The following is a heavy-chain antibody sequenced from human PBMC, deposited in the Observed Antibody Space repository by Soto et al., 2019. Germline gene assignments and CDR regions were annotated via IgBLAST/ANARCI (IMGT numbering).Heavy chain of an antibody. CDR1: GFTFSSYE. V-gene: IGHV3-48*03. CDR2: ISSSGSAI. D-gene: IGHD3-3*02. Sequence: PGGSLRLSCAASGFTFSSYEMNWVRQAPGKGLEWVSYISSSGSAIYYADSVKGRFTISRDNAKNSLYLQMNSLRTEDTAVYYCASSPISPPVPWGQGTLVTVSS. CDR3: ASSPISPPVP. J-gene: IGHJ5*02.